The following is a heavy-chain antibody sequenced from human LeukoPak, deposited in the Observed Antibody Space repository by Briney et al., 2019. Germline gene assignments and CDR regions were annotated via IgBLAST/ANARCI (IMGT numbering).Heavy chain of an antibody. CDR3: ARYQLLYVDWSAP. V-gene: IGHV4-30-4*08. CDR1: GGSISSGDYY. D-gene: IGHD2-2*02. Sequence: SQTLSLTCTVSGGSISSGDYYWSWIRQPPGKGLEWIGYIYYSGSTYYNPSLKSRVTISVDTSKNQFSLKLSSVTAADTAVSYCARYQLLYVDWSAPGAQEPLFTVSS. CDR2: IYYSGST. J-gene: IGHJ5*02.